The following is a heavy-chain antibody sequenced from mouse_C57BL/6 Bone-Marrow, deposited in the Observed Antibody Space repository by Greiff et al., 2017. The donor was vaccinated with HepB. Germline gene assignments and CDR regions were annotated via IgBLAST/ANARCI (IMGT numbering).Heavy chain of an antibody. CDR2: IRNKANGYTT. Sequence: VHVKQSGGGLVQPGGSLSLSCAASGFTFTDYYMSWVRQPPGKALEWLGFIRNKANGYTTEYSASVKGRFTISRDNSQSILYLQMNALRAEDSATYYCARSTGVFAYWGQGTLVTVSA. J-gene: IGHJ3*01. CDR3: ARSTGVFAY. V-gene: IGHV7-3*01. CDR1: GFTFTDYY. D-gene: IGHD4-1*02.